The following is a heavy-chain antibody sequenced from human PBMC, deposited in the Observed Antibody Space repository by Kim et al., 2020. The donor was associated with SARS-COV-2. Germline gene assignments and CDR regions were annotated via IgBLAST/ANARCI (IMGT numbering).Heavy chain of an antibody. V-gene: IGHV4-31*03. CDR2: IYYSGST. CDR3: ARDFDSSDAFDI. J-gene: IGHJ3*02. CDR1: GGSISSGGYY. D-gene: IGHD2-15*01. Sequence: SETLSLTCTVSGGSISSGGYYWSWIRQHPGKGLEWIGYIYYSGSTYYNPSLKSRVTISVDTSKNQFSLKLSSVTAADTAMYYCARDFDSSDAFDIWGQGTMVTVSS.